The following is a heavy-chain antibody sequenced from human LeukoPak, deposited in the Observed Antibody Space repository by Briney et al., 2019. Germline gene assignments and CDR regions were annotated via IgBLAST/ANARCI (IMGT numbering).Heavy chain of an antibody. J-gene: IGHJ4*02. CDR2: MNPNSGGT. CDR3: ATVMGARGGDYFDY. CDR1: GYTFTGYY. D-gene: IGHD1-26*01. V-gene: IGHV1-2*02. Sequence: ASVKVSCKASGYTFTGYYMHWVRQAPGQGLEWMGWMNPNSGGTNYAQKFQGRVTMTRDTSISTAYMELSRLRSDDTAVYYCATVMGARGGDYFDYWGQGTPVTVSS.